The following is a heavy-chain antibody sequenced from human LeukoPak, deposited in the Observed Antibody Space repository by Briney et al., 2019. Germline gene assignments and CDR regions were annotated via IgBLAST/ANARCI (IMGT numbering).Heavy chain of an antibody. J-gene: IGHJ3*02. CDR3: ARIGSLSGYRDDAFDI. V-gene: IGHV1-69*13. D-gene: IGHD3-22*01. CDR2: IIPIFGTA. CDR1: GGTFTSYA. Sequence: SVKVSCKASGGTFTSYAISWVRQAPGQGLEWMGGIIPIFGTANYAQKFQGRVTITADESTSTAYMELSSRRSEDTAVYYCARIGSLSGYRDDAFDIWGQGTMVTVSS.